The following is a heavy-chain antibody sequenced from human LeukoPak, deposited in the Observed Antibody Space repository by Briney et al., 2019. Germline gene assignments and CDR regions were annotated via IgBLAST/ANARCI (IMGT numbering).Heavy chain of an antibody. J-gene: IGHJ4*02. CDR1: GGSFSRYY. CDR3: AREVQYYDSSGYPDY. Sequence: SETLSLTCSVSGGSFSRYYWSWIRQPAGKGLEWIGRIYTSVSTYYNPSLKSRVTISVDTSKNQFSLKLSSVTAADTAVYYCAREVQYYDSSGYPDYWGQGTLVTVSS. D-gene: IGHD3-22*01. CDR2: IYTSVST. V-gene: IGHV4-4*07.